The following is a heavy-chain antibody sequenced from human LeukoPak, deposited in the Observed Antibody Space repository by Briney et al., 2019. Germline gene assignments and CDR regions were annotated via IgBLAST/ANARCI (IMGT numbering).Heavy chain of an antibody. V-gene: IGHV1-18*01. CDR2: ISAHNGNT. CDR1: GYTFTSYG. J-gene: IGHJ4*02. Sequence: ASVKVSCKASGYTFTSYGFNWVRQASGQGLEWMGWISAHNGNTNYAQNPQGRVTMTTDTSTSTAYMELRSLRSDDTAVYYCARQTGSGLFILPGGQGTLVTVSS. CDR3: ARQTGSGLFILP. D-gene: IGHD3/OR15-3a*01.